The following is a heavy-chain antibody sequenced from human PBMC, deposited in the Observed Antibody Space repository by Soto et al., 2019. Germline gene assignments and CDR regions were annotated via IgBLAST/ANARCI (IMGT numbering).Heavy chain of an antibody. J-gene: IGHJ4*02. D-gene: IGHD3-3*01. CDR1: GGSFKSGSYS. CDR2: VYHTGRT. V-gene: IGHV4-61*01. Sequence: QVQLQESGPGLVKPSETLSLTCTVSGGSFKSGSYSWSWIRQPPGKDLEWIGYVYHTGRTSYNPSLKSRVSISMDTSKNQFSLNLDSVTDADTAVYFCARDFAYFDSWGQGTLVTVSS. CDR3: ARDFAYFDS.